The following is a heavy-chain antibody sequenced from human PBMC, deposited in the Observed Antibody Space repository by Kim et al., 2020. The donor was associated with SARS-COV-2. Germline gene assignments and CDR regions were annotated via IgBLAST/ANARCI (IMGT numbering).Heavy chain of an antibody. D-gene: IGHD1-26*01. V-gene: IGHV3-23*01. Sequence: AESVKGRINISRDNTKNTLYLQMNSLRDEDTAVYYCAKDWWEILIYAFDIWGQGTMVTVSS. CDR3: AKDWWEILIYAFDI. J-gene: IGHJ3*02.